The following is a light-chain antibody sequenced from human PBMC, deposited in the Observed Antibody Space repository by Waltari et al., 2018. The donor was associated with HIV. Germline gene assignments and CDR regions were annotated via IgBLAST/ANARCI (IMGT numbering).Light chain of an antibody. CDR3: QQSHQYCT. Sequence: DIHMTQSPVSLSSYVGDKVTITCQASQDIKKNLNWYHQRPGKAPKVLIYEASHLETGVSSRFSAGGSGTDFSLSINSLQAEDIGTFYCQQSHQYCTFGPGTKVEIK. CDR1: QDIKKN. V-gene: IGKV1-33*01. J-gene: IGKJ1*01. CDR2: EAS.